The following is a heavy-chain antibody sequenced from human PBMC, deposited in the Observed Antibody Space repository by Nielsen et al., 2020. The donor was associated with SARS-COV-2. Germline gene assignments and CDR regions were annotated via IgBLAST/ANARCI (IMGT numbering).Heavy chain of an antibody. J-gene: IGHJ4*02. CDR3: ASITRVRGLGGYFDY. V-gene: IGHV5-51*01. D-gene: IGHD3-10*01. CDR1: GYSFTSYW. CDR2: IYPGDSDT. Sequence: SCKGSGYSFTSYWIGWVRQMPGKGLEWMGIIYPGDSDTRYSPSFQGQVTISADKSISTAYLQWSSLKASDTAMYYCASITRVRGLGGYFDYWGQGTLVTVSS.